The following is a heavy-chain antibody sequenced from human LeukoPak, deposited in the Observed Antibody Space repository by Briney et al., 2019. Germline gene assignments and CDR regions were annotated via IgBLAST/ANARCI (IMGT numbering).Heavy chain of an antibody. D-gene: IGHD7-27*01. J-gene: IGHJ3*02. V-gene: IGHV3-30-3*01. Sequence: GRSLRLSCAASGFTFSSYAMHWVRQAPGKGLEWVAVISYDGSNKYYADSVKGRFTISRDNSKNTLYLQMNSLRAEDTAAYYCARSAGDHDAFDIWGQGTMVTVSS. CDR3: ARSAGDHDAFDI. CDR2: ISYDGSNK. CDR1: GFTFSSYA.